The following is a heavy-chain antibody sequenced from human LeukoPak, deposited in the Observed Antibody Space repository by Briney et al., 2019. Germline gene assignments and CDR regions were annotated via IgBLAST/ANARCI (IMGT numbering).Heavy chain of an antibody. CDR2: INPNSGGT. J-gene: IGHJ5*02. D-gene: IGHD1-1*01. V-gene: IGHV1-2*02. CDR1: GYTFTGYY. CDR3: AKDIGVTTVITDWFDP. Sequence: ASVKVSCKASGYTFTGYYMHWVRQAPGQGLEWMGWINPNSGGTNYAQKFQGRVTMTRDTSISTAYMELSRLRSDDTAVYYCAKDIGVTTVITDWFDPWGQGTLVTVSS.